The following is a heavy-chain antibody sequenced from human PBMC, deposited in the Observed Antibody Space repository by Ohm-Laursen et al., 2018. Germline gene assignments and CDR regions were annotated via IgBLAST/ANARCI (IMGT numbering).Heavy chain of an antibody. Sequence: GSLRLSCAASGFTVSSNYMSWVRQAPGKGLEWVSAISGSGGSTYYADSVKGRFTISRDNSKNTLYLQMNSLRAEDTAVYYCAKGVVPAAAGHYWGQGTLVTVSS. CDR3: AKGVVPAAAGHY. V-gene: IGHV3-23*01. D-gene: IGHD2-2*01. J-gene: IGHJ4*02. CDR1: GFTVSSNY. CDR2: ISGSGGST.